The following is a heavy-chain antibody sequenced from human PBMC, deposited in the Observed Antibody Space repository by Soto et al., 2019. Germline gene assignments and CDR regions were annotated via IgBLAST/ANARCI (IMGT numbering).Heavy chain of an antibody. D-gene: IGHD6-13*01. V-gene: IGHV1-69*13. CDR1: GGTFSSYA. Sequence: ASVKVSCKASGGTFSSYAISWLRQAPGRGLEWMGGIIPLFGTTNYAQKFRGRVTVTADESTSTVYMEVRSLRFEDTAVYYCARAHGSSWYNWFDPWGQGTLVTVSS. J-gene: IGHJ5*02. CDR3: ARAHGSSWYNWFDP. CDR2: IIPLFGTT.